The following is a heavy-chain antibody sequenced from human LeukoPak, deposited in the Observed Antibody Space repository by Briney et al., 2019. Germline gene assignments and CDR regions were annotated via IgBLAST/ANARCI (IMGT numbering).Heavy chain of an antibody. Sequence: SETLSLTCAVHGGSFSGYYWSWIRQPPGKGLEWIGEINHSGSTNYNPSLKSRVTISVDTSKNQFSLKLSSVTAADTAVYYCARAPGYSSSSGGLDPWGQGTLVTVSS. CDR3: ARAPGYSSSSGGLDP. D-gene: IGHD6-6*01. J-gene: IGHJ5*02. CDR2: INHSGST. CDR1: GGSFSGYY. V-gene: IGHV4-34*01.